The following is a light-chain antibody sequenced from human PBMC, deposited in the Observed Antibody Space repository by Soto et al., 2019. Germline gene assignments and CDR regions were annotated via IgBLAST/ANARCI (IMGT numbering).Light chain of an antibody. Sequence: DIQMTQSPSTLSASVGDRVTITCRASQNVDNWVAWYQQKPGKAPKFLIYDASTLESGVPSRFSGRGSGTEFTLTISSPQPDDFAAYCCQRYNSNSRTFGQGTRV. J-gene: IGKJ1*01. V-gene: IGKV1-5*01. CDR2: DAS. CDR3: QRYNSNSRT. CDR1: QNVDNW.